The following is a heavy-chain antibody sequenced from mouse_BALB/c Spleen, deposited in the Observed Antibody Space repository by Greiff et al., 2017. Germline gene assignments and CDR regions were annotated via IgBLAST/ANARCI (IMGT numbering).Heavy chain of an antibody. D-gene: IGHD2-1*01. CDR2: IDPEHGNT. CDR1: GFNIKDYY. CDR3: SRGYGNYRGRAIDY. V-gene: IGHV14-1*02. J-gene: IGHJ4*01. Sequence: VQLKESGAELVRPGALVKLSCKASGFNIKDYYMHWVKQRPEQGLEWIGWIDPEHGNTIYDPKFQGKASITADTSSNTAYLQLSSLTSEDTAVYYCSRGYGNYRGRAIDYWGQGTSVTVSS.